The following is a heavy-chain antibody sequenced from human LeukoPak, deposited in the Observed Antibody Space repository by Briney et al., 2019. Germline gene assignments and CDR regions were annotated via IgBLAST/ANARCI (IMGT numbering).Heavy chain of an antibody. Sequence: SGPTLVKPTQTLTLTCTFSGFSLSTSGVGVGWIRQPPGKALEWLALIYWNDDKRYRPSLKSRLTITKDTSKNQVVLTMTNMDPVDTATYYCAHRRRSGSYLDYWGQGTLVTVSS. CDR3: AHRRRSGSYLDY. CDR1: GFSLSTSGVG. V-gene: IGHV2-5*01. D-gene: IGHD1-26*01. CDR2: IYWNDDK. J-gene: IGHJ4*02.